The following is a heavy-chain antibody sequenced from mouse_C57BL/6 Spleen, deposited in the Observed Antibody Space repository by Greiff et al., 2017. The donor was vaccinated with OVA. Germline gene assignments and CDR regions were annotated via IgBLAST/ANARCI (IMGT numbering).Heavy chain of an antibody. J-gene: IGHJ4*01. V-gene: IGHV1-19*01. Sequence: EVQLQQSGPVLVKPGASVKMSCKASGYTFTDYYMNWVKQSHGKSLEWIGVINPYNGGTSYNQKFKGKATLTVDKSSSTAYMELNSLTSEDSAVYYCARGDGYYEGAMDYWGQGTSVTVSS. CDR1: GYTFTDYY. CDR3: ARGDGYYEGAMDY. CDR2: INPYNGGT. D-gene: IGHD2-3*01.